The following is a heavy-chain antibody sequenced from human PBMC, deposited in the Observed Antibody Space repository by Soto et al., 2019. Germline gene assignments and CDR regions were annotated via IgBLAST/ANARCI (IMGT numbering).Heavy chain of an antibody. CDR2: IYYSGST. J-gene: IGHJ4*02. CDR1: GGSISSSSYY. V-gene: IGHV4-39*01. Sequence: SETLSLTCTVSGGSISSSSYYWGWIRQPPGKGLEWIGSIYYSGSTYYNPSLKSRVTISVDTSKNQFSLKLGSVTAADTAVYFCARHKSGIGGVFTSIAYWGRGTLVTVSS. D-gene: IGHD3-22*01. CDR3: ARHKSGIGGVFTSIAY.